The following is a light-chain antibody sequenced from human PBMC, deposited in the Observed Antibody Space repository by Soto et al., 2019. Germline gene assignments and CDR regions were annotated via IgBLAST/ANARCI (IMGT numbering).Light chain of an antibody. CDR1: QSVRTY. CDR3: QQSYRTPWT. V-gene: IGKV1-39*01. J-gene: IGKJ1*01. CDR2: TVS. Sequence: DIQMTQSPSSLSASVGDRVTITCRASQSVRTYLNWYQQKPGKAPNLLIYTVSNLQSGVSSRFTGSGSGTDFTLTISSLQPEDFGTYFCQQSYRTPWTFAQGTKVEIK.